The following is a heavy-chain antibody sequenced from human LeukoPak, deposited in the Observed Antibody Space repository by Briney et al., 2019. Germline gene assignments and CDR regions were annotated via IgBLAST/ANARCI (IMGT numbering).Heavy chain of an antibody. D-gene: IGHD3-3*01. CDR1: GDSVSSNSAA. J-gene: IGHJ4*02. CDR2: TYYRSKWYN. CDR3: ERASLFTFLGVFFIPFDS. Sequence: RSQTLSLTCAISGDSVSSNSAAWNWIRQSPSRGLEWLGRTYYRSKWYNDYAVSVKSRITINPDTSKNQFSLQLNSVTPEDTAVFSCERASLFTFLGVFFIPFDSGGREPLAPVSS. V-gene: IGHV6-1*01.